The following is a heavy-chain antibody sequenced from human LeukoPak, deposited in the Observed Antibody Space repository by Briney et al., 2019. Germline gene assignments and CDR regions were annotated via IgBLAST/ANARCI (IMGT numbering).Heavy chain of an antibody. D-gene: IGHD5-18*01. CDR1: GFTFSSYA. CDR3: AKVPTSFYTASWGFDN. CDR2: IGGSGSRT. Sequence: GGSLRLSCAASGFTFSSYAMSWVRQAPGKRLEWVSGIGGSGSRTYYADSVKGRFTISRDNLQMNSLRAEDTAIYYCAKVPTSFYTASWGFDNWGQGTLVTVSS. J-gene: IGHJ4*02. V-gene: IGHV3-23*01.